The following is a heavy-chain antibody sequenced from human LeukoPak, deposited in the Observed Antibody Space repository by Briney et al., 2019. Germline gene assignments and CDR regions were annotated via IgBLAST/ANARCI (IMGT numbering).Heavy chain of an antibody. CDR3: ARDNWNYGSSMDV. CDR2: IYYSGST. Sequence: KTSETLSLTCIVSGGSISSSSYYWSWIRQPPGKGLEWIGYIYYSGSTNYNPSLKSRVTISVDTSKNQFSLKLSSVTAADTAVYYCARDNWNYGSSMDVWGQGTTVTVSS. D-gene: IGHD1-7*01. J-gene: IGHJ6*02. V-gene: IGHV4-61*01. CDR1: GGSISSSSYY.